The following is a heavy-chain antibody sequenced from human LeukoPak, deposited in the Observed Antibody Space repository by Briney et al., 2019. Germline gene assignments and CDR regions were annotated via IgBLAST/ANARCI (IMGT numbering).Heavy chain of an antibody. D-gene: IGHD2-8*01. CDR1: GFTFSSYW. CDR3: ASGPLYCTNGVCQFIANY. V-gene: IGHV3-7*01. J-gene: IGHJ4*02. Sequence: PGGSLRLSCAASGFTFSSYWMSWVRQAPGKGLEWVANIKQDGSEKYYVDSVKGRFTISRDNGKNSLYLQMNSLRAEDTTVYYCASGPLYCTNGVCQFIANYWGLGTLVTVSS. CDR2: IKQDGSEK.